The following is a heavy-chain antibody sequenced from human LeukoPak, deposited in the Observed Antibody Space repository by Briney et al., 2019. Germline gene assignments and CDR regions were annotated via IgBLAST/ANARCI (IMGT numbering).Heavy chain of an antibody. CDR3: ASNLPHSGGYTQGFDP. D-gene: IGHD2-15*01. J-gene: IGHJ5*02. V-gene: IGHV1-69*01. Sequence: SVKVSCKASGGTFSSYAISWVRQAPGQGLEWMGGIIPIFGTANYAQKFQGRVTITADESTSTAYMELSSLRSEDTAVYYCASNLPHSGGYTQGFDPWGQGTLVTVSS. CDR2: IIPIFGTA. CDR1: GGTFSSYA.